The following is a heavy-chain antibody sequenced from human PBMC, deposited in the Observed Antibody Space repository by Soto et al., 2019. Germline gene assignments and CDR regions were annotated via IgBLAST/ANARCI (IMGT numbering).Heavy chain of an antibody. V-gene: IGHV3-23*01. CDR2: ISGSGAGT. CDR3: AKGGASSSYSQADS. D-gene: IGHD2-2*01. J-gene: IGHJ4*02. Sequence: EVHLLESGGGLVQPGGSLRLSCAASGFTFTNYAMSWVRQAPGKGLEWVSSISGSGAGTYHADSVKGRFIISRNDSRDTLYLQMNSLRADDAAVYYCAKGGASSSYSQADSWGQGTLVTVSS. CDR1: GFTFTNYA.